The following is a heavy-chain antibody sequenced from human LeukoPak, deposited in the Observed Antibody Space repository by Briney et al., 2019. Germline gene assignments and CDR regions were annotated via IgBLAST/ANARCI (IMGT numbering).Heavy chain of an antibody. CDR2: ISYDGSNK. CDR1: EFTFSGYA. CDR3: ARGGDY. V-gene: IGHV3-30*03. D-gene: IGHD6-25*01. J-gene: IGHJ4*02. Sequence: GRSLRLSCAASEFTFSGYAMHWVRQAPGKGLEGVAVISYDGSNKSYADSVKGRFTISRDNSRHTLYLQMNSLRPEDTAVYYCARGGDYWGQGTLVTVSS.